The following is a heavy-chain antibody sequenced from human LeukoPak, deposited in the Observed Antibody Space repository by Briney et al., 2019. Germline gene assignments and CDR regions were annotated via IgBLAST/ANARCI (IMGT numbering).Heavy chain of an antibody. J-gene: IGHJ4*02. CDR2: FDPEDGEI. CDR3: ATVTDAMVRGVTVNY. V-gene: IGHV1-24*01. Sequence: GASVKVSCKVSGYTLTELSMHWVRQAPGKGLEWMGGFDPEDGEIIYAQKFQGRVTMTEDTSTDTAYMELSSLRSEDTAVYYCATVTDAMVRGVTVNYWGQGTLVTVSS. D-gene: IGHD3-10*01. CDR1: GYTLTELS.